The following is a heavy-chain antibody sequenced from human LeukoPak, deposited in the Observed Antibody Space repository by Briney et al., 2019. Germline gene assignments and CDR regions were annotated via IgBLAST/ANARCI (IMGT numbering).Heavy chain of an antibody. CDR1: GGSFSGYY. CDR3: ARGRRSSSWYPYYNYGMDV. CDR2: INHSGST. D-gene: IGHD6-13*01. J-gene: IGHJ6*02. Sequence: SETLSLTCAVYGGSFSGYYWSWIRQPPGKGLEWIGEINHSGSTNYNPSLKSRVTISVDTSKNQFSLKLSSVTAADTAVYYCARGRRSSSWYPYYNYGMDVWGQGTTVTVSS. V-gene: IGHV4-34*01.